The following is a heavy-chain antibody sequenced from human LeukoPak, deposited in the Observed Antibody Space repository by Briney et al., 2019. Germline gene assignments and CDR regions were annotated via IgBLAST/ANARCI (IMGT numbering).Heavy chain of an antibody. Sequence: SGTLSLTCAVSGGSISSSNWWSWVRQPPGKGLEWIGEIYHSGSTNYNPSLKSRVTISVDKSKNQFSLKLSSVTAADTAVYYCAREGGGITMARGRWVDIWGQGTMVTVSS. CDR1: GGSISSSNW. CDR3: AREGGGITMARGRWVDI. D-gene: IGHD3-10*01. CDR2: IYHSGST. J-gene: IGHJ3*02. V-gene: IGHV4-4*02.